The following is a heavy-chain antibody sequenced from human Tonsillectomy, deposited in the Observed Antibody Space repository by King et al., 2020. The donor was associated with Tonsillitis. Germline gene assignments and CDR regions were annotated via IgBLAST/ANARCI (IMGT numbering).Heavy chain of an antibody. Sequence: QLVQSGAEVKKPGASVKVSCKASGYTFTTYGISWVRQAPGQGLVWMGWISAYTGNTHYAQKLQGRVTMTTDASTSTAYMELRSLRSDDTAMYYCTRDAGRTTGIDYWGQGTLVTVSS. V-gene: IGHV1-18*01. CDR1: GYTFTTYG. CDR3: TRDAGRTTGIDY. D-gene: IGHD1-7*01. CDR2: ISAYTGNT. J-gene: IGHJ4*02.